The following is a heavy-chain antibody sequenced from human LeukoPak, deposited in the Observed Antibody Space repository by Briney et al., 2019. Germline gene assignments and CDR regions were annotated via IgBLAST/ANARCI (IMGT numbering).Heavy chain of an antibody. J-gene: IGHJ4*02. CDR1: GFTFSDYA. Sequence: GGSLRLSCAASGFTFSDYAMHWVRQAPGKGLEWVAVISYDGNNKEYADSVKGRFTISRDNSKSTVYLQVNSLRGEDTAVFYCARDPLNRRWGSYYFDYWGQGTLVTVSS. CDR3: ARDPLNRRWGSYYFDY. V-gene: IGHV3-30-3*01. CDR2: ISYDGNNK. D-gene: IGHD1-14*01.